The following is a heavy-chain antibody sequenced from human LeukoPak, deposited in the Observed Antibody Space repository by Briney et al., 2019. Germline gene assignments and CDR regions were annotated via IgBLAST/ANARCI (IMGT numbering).Heavy chain of an antibody. V-gene: IGHV3-11*04. D-gene: IGHD2-2*01. CDR1: GFTFSDYY. CDR3: ARVGVVVVPAAMPARYYYYMDV. Sequence: GGSLRLSCAASGFTFSDYYMSWIRQAPGKGLEWVSYISSSGSTIYYADSVKGRFTISRDNAKNSLYLQMNSLRAEDTAVYYCARVGVVVVPAAMPARYYYYMDVWGKGTTVTVSS. CDR2: ISSSGSTI. J-gene: IGHJ6*03.